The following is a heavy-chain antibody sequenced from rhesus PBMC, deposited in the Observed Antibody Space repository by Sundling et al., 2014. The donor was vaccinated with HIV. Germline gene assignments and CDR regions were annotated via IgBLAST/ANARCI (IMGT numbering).Heavy chain of an antibody. CDR3: ARAAIGVVELTAPLRSFDY. Sequence: QIQLQESGPGLVKPSETLSFTCAVSGGSISSNYWSWIRQSPGKGLEWIGFISGGGGGTNYNPSLNSRVTISTDTSKSQFHLKLTSVNAADTAVYYCARAAIGVVELTAPLRSFDYWGQGVLVTVSS. V-gene: IGHV4-173*01. CDR1: GGSISSNY. J-gene: IGHJ4*01. D-gene: IGHD2-15*01. CDR2: ISGGGGGT.